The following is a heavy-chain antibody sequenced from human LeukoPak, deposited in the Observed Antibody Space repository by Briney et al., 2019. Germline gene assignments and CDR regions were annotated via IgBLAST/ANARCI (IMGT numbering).Heavy chain of an antibody. J-gene: IGHJ4*02. CDR2: ISAFNGNT. D-gene: IGHD3-22*01. CDR3: ARGCQTSYYDRSGYLTYFDY. CDR1: GYTFTSYG. V-gene: IGHV1-18*01. Sequence: ASVKVSCKASGYTFTSYGITWVRQAPGQGLEWMGWISAFNGNTNYAQKFQGRVTMTTDTSTKIAYMELRSLRSDDTAVYYCARGCQTSYYDRSGYLTYFDYWGQGTLVTVSS.